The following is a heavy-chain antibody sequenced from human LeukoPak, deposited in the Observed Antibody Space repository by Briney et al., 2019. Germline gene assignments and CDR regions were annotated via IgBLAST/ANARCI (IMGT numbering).Heavy chain of an antibody. CDR3: AKDQRLGELQYTNPPFDY. V-gene: IGHV3-23*01. D-gene: IGHD3-16*01. CDR1: GFTFSSYA. J-gene: IGHJ4*02. Sequence: GGSLRLSCAASGFTFSSYAMSWVRQAPGEGLEWVSAISGTGGSTYYADSVKGRLTISRDNSKNTLYLRMNSLRAEDTAVYYCAKDQRLGELQYTNPPFDYWGQGTLVTVSS. CDR2: ISGTGGST.